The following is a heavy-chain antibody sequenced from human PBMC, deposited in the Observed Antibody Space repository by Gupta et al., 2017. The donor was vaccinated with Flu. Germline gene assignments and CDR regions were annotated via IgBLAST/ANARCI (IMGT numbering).Heavy chain of an antibody. V-gene: IGHV4-30-2*01. J-gene: IGHJ5*02. CDR3: ARDIVASGYYYDSSGYSPWWFDP. D-gene: IGHD3-22*01. Sequence: IGYIYHSGSTYYNPSLKSRVTISVDRSKNQFSLKLSSVTAADTAVYYCARDIVASGYYYDSSGYSPWWFDPWGQGTLVTVSS. CDR2: IYHSGST.